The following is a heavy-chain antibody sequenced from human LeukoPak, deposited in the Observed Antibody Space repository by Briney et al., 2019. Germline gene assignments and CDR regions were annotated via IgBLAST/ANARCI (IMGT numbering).Heavy chain of an antibody. CDR1: GFTFSSYD. CDR2: IGTAGDT. J-gene: IGHJ4*02. D-gene: IGHD5/OR15-5a*01. CDR3: ARQKYLRGPDVEYFDY. Sequence: PGGSLRLSCAASGFTFSSYDMHWVRQATGKGLEWVSVIGTAGDTYYPGSVKGRFTISRENAKNSLYLQMNSLRAEDTAVYYCARQKYLRGPDVEYFDYWGQGTLVTVSS. V-gene: IGHV3-13*01.